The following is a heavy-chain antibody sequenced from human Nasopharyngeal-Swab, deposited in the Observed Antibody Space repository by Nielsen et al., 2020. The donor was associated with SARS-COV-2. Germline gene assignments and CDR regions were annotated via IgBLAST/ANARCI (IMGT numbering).Heavy chain of an antibody. D-gene: IGHD3-9*01. Sequence: GESLKISCAASGFTFSSYAMSRVRQAPGKGLEWVSAISGSGGSTYYADSVKGRFTISRDNSKNTLYLQMNSLRAEDTAVYYCAKLAYILTGYPDYWGQGTLVTVSS. CDR3: AKLAYILTGYPDY. V-gene: IGHV3-23*01. J-gene: IGHJ4*02. CDR2: ISGSGGST. CDR1: GFTFSSYA.